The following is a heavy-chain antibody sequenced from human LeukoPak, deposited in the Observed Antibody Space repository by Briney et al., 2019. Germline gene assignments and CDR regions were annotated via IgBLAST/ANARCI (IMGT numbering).Heavy chain of an antibody. CDR2: ISSSSYI. CDR3: ARDPYYYGSGSYPDYYYGMDV. V-gene: IGHV3-21*01. Sequence: GGSLRLSCAASGFTFSSYSMNWVRQAPGKGLEWVSSISSSSYIYYAESVKGRFTISRDNAKNSLYLQMNSLRAEDTAVYYCARDPYYYGSGSYPDYYYGMDVWGKGTTVTVSS. CDR1: GFTFSSYS. J-gene: IGHJ6*04. D-gene: IGHD3-10*01.